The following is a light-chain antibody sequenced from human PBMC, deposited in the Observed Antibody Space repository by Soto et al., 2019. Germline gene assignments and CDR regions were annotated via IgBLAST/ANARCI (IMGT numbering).Light chain of an antibody. J-gene: IGLJ3*02. CDR1: SSDVGNYNY. Sequence: QSVLTQPASVSGSPGQSITISCSGTSSDVGNYNYVSWYQQDPGKAPKLLIYEVNSRPSGVSHRFSGSKSGNTASLTISGFQAEDEADYYCISYTISNTWVFGGGTQLTVL. V-gene: IGLV2-14*01. CDR3: ISYTISNTWV. CDR2: EVN.